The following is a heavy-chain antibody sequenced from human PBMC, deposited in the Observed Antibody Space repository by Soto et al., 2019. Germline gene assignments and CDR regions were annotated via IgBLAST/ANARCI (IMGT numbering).Heavy chain of an antibody. J-gene: IGHJ6*02. CDR2: IYPGDSDT. CDR1: GYSFTSYW. CDR3: ARANGHYDILTCYYCDYYDGMDV. D-gene: IGHD3-9*01. V-gene: IGHV5-51*01. Sequence: GESLKISCKGSGYSFTSYWIGWVRQMPGKGLEWMGIIYPGDSDTRYSPSFQGQVTISADKSISTAYLQWSSLKASDTAMYYCARANGHYDILTCYYCDYYDGMDVWGQGSTVTVSS.